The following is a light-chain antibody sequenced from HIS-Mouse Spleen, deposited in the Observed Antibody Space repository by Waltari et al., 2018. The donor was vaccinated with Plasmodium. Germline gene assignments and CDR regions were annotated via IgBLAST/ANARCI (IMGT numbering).Light chain of an antibody. CDR3: QQYNNWSFT. CDR1: QSVSSN. J-gene: IGKJ3*01. CDR2: GAS. Sequence: EIVLTQSPATLSVSPGERATLSGRASQSVSSNLAWYPQKPGQAPRLLIYGASTRATGIPARFSGSGSGTEFTLTISSLQSEDFAVYYCQQYNNWSFTFGPGTKVDIK. V-gene: IGKV3-15*01.